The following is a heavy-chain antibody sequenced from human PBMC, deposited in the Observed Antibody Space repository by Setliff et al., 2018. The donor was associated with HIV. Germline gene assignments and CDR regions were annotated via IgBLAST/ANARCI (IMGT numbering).Heavy chain of an antibody. CDR1: GFTFSDYA. D-gene: IGHD3-16*01. Sequence: GGSLRLSCAASGFTFSDYAMSWVRQAPGKGLVWVSRINIDGGSTNYADSVKGRFTISRDNAKNTLYLQMNGLSAEDTAVYYCARDRFRGGVGTGLAEYWGQGTVVTVSS. J-gene: IGHJ4*02. CDR2: INIDGGST. CDR3: ARDRFRGGVGTGLAEY. V-gene: IGHV3-74*01.